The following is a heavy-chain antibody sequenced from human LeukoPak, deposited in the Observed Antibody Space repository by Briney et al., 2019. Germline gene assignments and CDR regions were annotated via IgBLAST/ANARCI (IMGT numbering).Heavy chain of an antibody. Sequence: GGSLRLSCVASGFPFSSYWMTWVRQAPGKGLEWVANIKQDGSKKSYVDSVKGRFTISRDNAKNSLYLQMNSLRAEDTAIYYCTRVGYIDEGIDYWGQGTLVTDSS. V-gene: IGHV3-7*04. J-gene: IGHJ4*02. D-gene: IGHD5-24*01. CDR1: GFPFSSYW. CDR2: IKQDGSKK. CDR3: TRVGYIDEGIDY.